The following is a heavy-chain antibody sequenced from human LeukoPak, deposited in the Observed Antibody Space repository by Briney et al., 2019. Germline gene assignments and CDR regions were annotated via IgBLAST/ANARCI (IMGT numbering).Heavy chain of an antibody. Sequence: PGGSLRLSCAASGFTFSRYWMSWVRQAPGKGLEWVANIKGDGSEKHYVDSVKGRFSISRDNAKNSVYLQMNSLRAEDTAVYYCARDRYFSYWGQGTLVTVSS. CDR3: ARDRYFSY. D-gene: IGHD3-9*01. J-gene: IGHJ4*02. V-gene: IGHV3-7*01. CDR2: IKGDGSEK. CDR1: GFTFSRYW.